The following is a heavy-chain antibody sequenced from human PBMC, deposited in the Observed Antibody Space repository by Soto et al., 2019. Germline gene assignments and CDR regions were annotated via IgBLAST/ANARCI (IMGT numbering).Heavy chain of an antibody. CDR1: LSTFTNYW. D-gene: IGHD6-25*01. Sequence: PGESPKISFKGSLSTFTNYWIGLVRQMPGKGLEWRGILYPVDPDTKHNPSFQGQVTISADKSITTTYLQWSSLKDSDTAIYYFAAAIFYYGMDVWGQGTTVTVSS. J-gene: IGHJ6*02. CDR3: AAAIFYYGMDV. V-gene: IGHV5-51*01. CDR2: LYPVDPDT.